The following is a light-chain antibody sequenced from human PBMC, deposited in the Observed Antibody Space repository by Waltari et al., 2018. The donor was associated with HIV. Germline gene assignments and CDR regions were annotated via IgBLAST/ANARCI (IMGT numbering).Light chain of an antibody. CDR2: GAS. CDR3: QQYGGSPLYT. CDR1: QTVSSNY. V-gene: IGKV3-20*01. Sequence: EIVLTPSPGTLSLSPGERATLSCWASQTVSSNYLAWYQQKPGQAPRLLIYGASSKAADIPDRFSGSGSGTDFTLTISRLEPEDFAVYYCQQYGGSPLYTFGQGTKLEIK. J-gene: IGKJ2*01.